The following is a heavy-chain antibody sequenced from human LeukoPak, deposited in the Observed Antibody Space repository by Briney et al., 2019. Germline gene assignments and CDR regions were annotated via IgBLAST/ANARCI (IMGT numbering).Heavy chain of an antibody. D-gene: IGHD3-10*01. Sequence: GGSLRLTCVGSGFNFDNYYMSWVRQAPGKGLEWVADIRHDGSDVYNVDSVRGRFTISRDNAKNSVFLQMNSLKDEDTAVYYCVRDGSGSDFSLDYWGQGTLVTVSS. CDR1: GFNFDNYY. V-gene: IGHV3-7*04. J-gene: IGHJ4*02. CDR3: VRDGSGSDFSLDY. CDR2: IRHDGSDV.